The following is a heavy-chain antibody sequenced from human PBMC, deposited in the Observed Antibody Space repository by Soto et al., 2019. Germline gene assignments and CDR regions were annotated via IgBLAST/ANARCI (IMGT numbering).Heavy chain of an antibody. CDR2: ISYDGSNK. Sequence: PGGPLRLSCAASGFTFSSYGMHWVRQAPGKGLEWVAVISYDGSNKYYADSVKGRFTISRDNSKNTLYLQMNSLRAEDTAVYYCAKDYYDSSGPPFDYWGQGTLVTVSS. V-gene: IGHV3-30*18. D-gene: IGHD3-22*01. CDR1: GFTFSSYG. CDR3: AKDYYDSSGPPFDY. J-gene: IGHJ4*02.